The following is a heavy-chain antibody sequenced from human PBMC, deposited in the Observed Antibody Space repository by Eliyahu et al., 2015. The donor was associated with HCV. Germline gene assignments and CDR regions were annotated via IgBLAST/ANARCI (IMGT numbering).Heavy chain of an antibody. D-gene: IGHD6-19*01. CDR3: AKDKRDSSGWYDKDH. CDR1: GFTFDDYA. V-gene: IGHV3-43*02. CDR2: ISGDGGST. Sequence: EVQLVESGGGVVQPGGSLRLSCAASGFTFDDYAMHWVRQVPGKGLEWVSHISGDGGSTFYADSVKGRFTISRDNSKDSLFLQMNSLRTEDTALYYCAKDKRDSSGWYDKDHWGQGTLVTVSS. J-gene: IGHJ4*02.